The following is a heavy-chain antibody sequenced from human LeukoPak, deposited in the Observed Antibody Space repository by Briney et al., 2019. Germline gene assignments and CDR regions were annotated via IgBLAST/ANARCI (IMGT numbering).Heavy chain of an antibody. Sequence: GASVKVSCKASGGTFSSYAISWVRQAPGQGLEWMGRIIPILGIANYAQKFQGRVTITADKSTSTAYMELSSLRSEDTAVYYCARADILTGYYYYGMDVWGQGTTVSVSS. J-gene: IGHJ6*02. CDR1: GGTFSSYA. D-gene: IGHD3-9*01. CDR3: ARADILTGYYYYGMDV. V-gene: IGHV1-69*04. CDR2: IIPILGIA.